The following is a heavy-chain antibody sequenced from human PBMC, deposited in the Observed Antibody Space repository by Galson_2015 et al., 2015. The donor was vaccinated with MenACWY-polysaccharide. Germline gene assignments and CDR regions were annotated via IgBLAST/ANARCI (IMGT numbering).Heavy chain of an antibody. Sequence: CAISGDSVSSNSAAWNWIRQSPSRGLEWLGRIYYRSKSYNDYAVSVKSRITINPDTSKNQFSLQLNSVTPEDMAVYFCARGGSGSLAPNGNAFDVWGQGTMVIVSS. CDR3: ARGGSGSLAPNGNAFDV. CDR1: GDSVSSNSAA. D-gene: IGHD3-22*01. V-gene: IGHV6-1*01. CDR2: IYYRSKSYN. J-gene: IGHJ3*01.